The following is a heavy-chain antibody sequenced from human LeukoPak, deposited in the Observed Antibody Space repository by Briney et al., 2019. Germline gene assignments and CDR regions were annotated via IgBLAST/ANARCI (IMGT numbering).Heavy chain of an antibody. CDR2: ISYDGSNK. J-gene: IGHJ4*02. CDR3: AKTFIYGYCSSTSCYSPWDY. D-gene: IGHD2-2*03. V-gene: IGHV3-30*04. CDR1: GFTFSSYA. Sequence: GGSLRLSCAASGFTFSSYAMHWVRQAPGKGLEWVAVISYDGSNKYYADSVKGRFTISRDNSKNTLYLQMNSLRAEDTAVYYCAKTFIYGYCSSTSCYSPWDYWGQGTLVTVSS.